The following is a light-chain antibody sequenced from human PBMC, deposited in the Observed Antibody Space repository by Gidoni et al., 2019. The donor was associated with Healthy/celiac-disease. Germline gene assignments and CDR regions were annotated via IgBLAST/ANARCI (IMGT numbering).Light chain of an antibody. Sequence: QSVLTQPPPASGTPGQSVNISCSGSSSNIGSNTVNWYQQLPGTAPKLLIYSNNQRPSGVPHRFSCSKSGTSASLAISGLQSEDEADYYCAAWDDSLNGPVFGGGTKLTVL. CDR1: SSNIGSNT. J-gene: IGLJ2*01. V-gene: IGLV1-44*01. CDR3: AAWDDSLNGPV. CDR2: SNN.